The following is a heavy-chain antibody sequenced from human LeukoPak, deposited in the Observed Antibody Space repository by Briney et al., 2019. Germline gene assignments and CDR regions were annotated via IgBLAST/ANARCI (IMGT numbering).Heavy chain of an antibody. Sequence: GGSLRLSCAASGFTFSSYAMSWVRQAPGKGLEWVSGISGSGGSTYYADSVKGRFTISRDYSKNSLYLQMNSLRAEDTAVCYCARDQAFGELLQTKPTPWYFDLWGRGTLVTVSS. CDR1: GFTFSSYA. D-gene: IGHD3-10*01. CDR3: ARDQAFGELLQTKPTPWYFDL. V-gene: IGHV3-23*01. J-gene: IGHJ2*01. CDR2: ISGSGGST.